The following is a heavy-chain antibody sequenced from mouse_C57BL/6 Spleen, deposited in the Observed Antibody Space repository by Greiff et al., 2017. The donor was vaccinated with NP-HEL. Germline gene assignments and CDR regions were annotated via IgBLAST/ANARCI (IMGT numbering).Heavy chain of an antibody. CDR2: ISGGGSYT. V-gene: IGHV5-4*03. D-gene: IGHD2-5*01. J-gene: IGHJ3*01. Sequence: EVKLMESGGGLVKPGASLKLSCAASGFTFSSYAMSWVLQTPEKRLEWVGTISGGGSYTYYPDNVKGWFTISRDNANNNLYLQMSHLKSEDAAMYYGTGDNNYSASFAYWGQGTLVTVSA. CDR3: TGDNNYSASFAY. CDR1: GFTFSSYA.